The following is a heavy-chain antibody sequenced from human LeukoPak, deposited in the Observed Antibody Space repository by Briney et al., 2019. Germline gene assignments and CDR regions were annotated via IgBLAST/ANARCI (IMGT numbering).Heavy chain of an antibody. CDR1: GGSFSGYY. J-gene: IGHJ4*02. V-gene: IGHV4-34*01. Sequence: SVTLCLTCAVYGGSFSGYYWRGIREPPGKGLEWIGEINHSGSTNYNPSVKGRVTMSVDQSKNQFYLKLRSVAAADKAVYYCARGLSGYDSSGYYFDYWGQGTLVTVSS. CDR2: INHSGST. CDR3: ARGLSGYDSSGYYFDY. D-gene: IGHD3-22*01.